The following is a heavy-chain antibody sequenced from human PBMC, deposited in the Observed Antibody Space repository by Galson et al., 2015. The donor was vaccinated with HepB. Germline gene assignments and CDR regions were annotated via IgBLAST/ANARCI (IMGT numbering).Heavy chain of an antibody. Sequence: SLRLSCAASGFTFSSYAMNWVRQAPGKGLEWVTIISSDGSNKYYADSVKGRFTISRDNSKNTLYLQMNSLRAEDTAVYYCARDRDSGGFDYWGQGTLVTVSS. CDR2: ISSDGSNK. V-gene: IGHV3-30*14. CDR1: GFTFSSYA. CDR3: ARDRDSGGFDY. D-gene: IGHD4-23*01. J-gene: IGHJ4*02.